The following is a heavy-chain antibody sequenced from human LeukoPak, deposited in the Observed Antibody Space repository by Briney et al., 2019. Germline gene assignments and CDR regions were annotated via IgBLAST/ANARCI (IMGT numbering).Heavy chain of an antibody. CDR1: GFTFSSYA. Sequence: PGGSLRLSCAASGFTFSSYAMSWVRQAPGKGLEWVSYISSSGSTIYYADSVKGRFIISRDNAKNSLYLQMNSLRAEDTAVYYCAHTGAVAVDDAFDIWGQGTMVTVSS. D-gene: IGHD6-19*01. CDR3: AHTGAVAVDDAFDI. J-gene: IGHJ3*02. CDR2: ISSSGSTI. V-gene: IGHV3-48*04.